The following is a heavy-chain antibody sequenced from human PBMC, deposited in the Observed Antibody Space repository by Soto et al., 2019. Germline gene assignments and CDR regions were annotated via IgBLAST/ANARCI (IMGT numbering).Heavy chain of an antibody. CDR2: IFYTGST. J-gene: IGHJ4*02. CDR1: GGSIHDYY. V-gene: IGHV4-59*01. Sequence: SETLSLTCTVSGGSIHDYYWVWIRQPPGKGLEWIGSIFYTGSTDYNPSLKSRVTLSLATSKNQFSLNLSSVTAADTAVYYCARVNRGAFDHWGQGALVTVSS. CDR3: ARVNRGAFDH.